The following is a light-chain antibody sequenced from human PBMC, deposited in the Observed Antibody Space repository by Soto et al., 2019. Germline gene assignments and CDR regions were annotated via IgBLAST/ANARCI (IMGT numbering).Light chain of an antibody. J-gene: IGKJ4*01. V-gene: IGKV3-20*01. CDR2: DAS. CDR1: QTVRNNY. CDR3: QQFSSYPLT. Sequence: EFVLTQSPGTLSLSPGERATLSGMASQTVRNNYLAWYQQKPGQAPRLLIYDASSRATGIPDRFSGGGSGTDFTLTISRLEPEDFAVYYCQQFSSYPLTFGGGTKVDI.